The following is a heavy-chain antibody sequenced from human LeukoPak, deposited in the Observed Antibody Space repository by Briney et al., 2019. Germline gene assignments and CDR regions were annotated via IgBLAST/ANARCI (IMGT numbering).Heavy chain of an antibody. V-gene: IGHV4-31*03. CDR1: GGSISSGGYY. CDR3: ARDQTAYSGYDLHWFDP. CDR2: IYYSGST. Sequence: SETLSLTCTVSGGSISSGGYYWSWIRQHPGKGLEWIGYIYYSGSTYYNPSLKSRVTISVDTSKNQFSLKLSSVTAADTAVYYCARDQTAYSGYDLHWFDPWGQGTLVTVSS. J-gene: IGHJ5*02. D-gene: IGHD5-12*01.